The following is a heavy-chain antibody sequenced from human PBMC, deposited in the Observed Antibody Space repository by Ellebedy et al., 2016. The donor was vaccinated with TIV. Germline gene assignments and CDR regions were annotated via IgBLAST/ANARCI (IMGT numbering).Heavy chain of an antibody. CDR2: INSDGSST. D-gene: IGHD3-10*01. Sequence: GESLKISCAASGFTFSSYWMHWVRQAPGKGLVWVSRINSDGSSTSYADSVKGRFTISRDNAKNTLYLQMNSLRAEDTAVYYCARESSLLWFGEFDYWGQGTLVTVSS. CDR1: GFTFSSYW. CDR3: ARESSLLWFGEFDY. J-gene: IGHJ4*02. V-gene: IGHV3-74*01.